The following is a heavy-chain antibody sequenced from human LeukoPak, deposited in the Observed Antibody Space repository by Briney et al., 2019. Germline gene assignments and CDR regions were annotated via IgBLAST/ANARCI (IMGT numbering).Heavy chain of an antibody. D-gene: IGHD4-17*01. V-gene: IGHV3-23*01. Sequence: GGSLRLSCAASGFTFSGYAMTWVRQAPGKGLEWVSSISGTGNSTYYADSVKGRFTISRDNSKNTLYLQMNSLRAEDTAVYYCAKDHEDGDYVLSGMDVWGQGTTVTVSS. CDR1: GFTFSGYA. J-gene: IGHJ6*02. CDR3: AKDHEDGDYVLSGMDV. CDR2: ISGTGNST.